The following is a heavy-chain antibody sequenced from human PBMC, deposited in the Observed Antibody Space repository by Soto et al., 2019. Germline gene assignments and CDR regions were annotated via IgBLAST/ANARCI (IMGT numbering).Heavy chain of an antibody. CDR3: ARESSSWHNWFDP. CDR2: IWYDGSNK. J-gene: IGHJ5*02. Sequence: GGSLRLSCAASGFTFGSYGMHWVRQAPGKGLEWVAVIWYDGSNKYYADSVKGRFTISRDNSKNTLYLQMNSLRAEDTAVYYCARESSSWHNWFDPWGQGTLVTVSS. V-gene: IGHV3-33*01. CDR1: GFTFGSYG. D-gene: IGHD6-13*01.